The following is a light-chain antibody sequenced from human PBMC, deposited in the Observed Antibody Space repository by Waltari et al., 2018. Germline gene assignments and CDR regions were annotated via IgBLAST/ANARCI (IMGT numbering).Light chain of an antibody. CDR2: DTY. J-gene: IGLJ3*02. Sequence: QTVVTQEPSLSVSPGGTVTITCGLSSGPVSTTYHPSWFQQAPGQAPRTLIFDTYTRSSGVPDRFSGSILDTKAALTITGAQVDDESDYYCAVSMRSGIWVFGGGTKLTVL. CDR1: SGPVSTTYH. V-gene: IGLV8-61*01. CDR3: AVSMRSGIWV.